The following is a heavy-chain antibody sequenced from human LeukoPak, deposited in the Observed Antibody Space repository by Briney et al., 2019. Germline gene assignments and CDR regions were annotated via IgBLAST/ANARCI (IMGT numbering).Heavy chain of an antibody. Sequence: SETLSLTCTVSVGSISSYFWSWIRQPPGKGLEWIGYIYYSGSTNYNPSLKSRVTISVATSKNQFSLKLSSVTAADTAVYYCARHRWLLPELPDYFDYWGQGTLVTVSS. V-gene: IGHV4-59*08. CDR1: VGSISSYF. CDR3: ARHRWLLPELPDYFDY. J-gene: IGHJ4*02. D-gene: IGHD2-15*01. CDR2: IYYSGST.